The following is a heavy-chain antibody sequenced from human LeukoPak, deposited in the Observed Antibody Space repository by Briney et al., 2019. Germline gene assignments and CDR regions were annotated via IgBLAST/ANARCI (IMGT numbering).Heavy chain of an antibody. Sequence: AGGSLRLSCAASGLTFSSYTMRWVRQAPGKGLEWVSAISAGGGNTYYADSVKGRFTISRDNSKNTLYLQVNSLRAEDTAVYSCAVPQWELLNWGQGTLVTVSS. V-gene: IGHV3-23*01. J-gene: IGHJ4*02. CDR3: AVPQWELLN. CDR1: GLTFSSYT. D-gene: IGHD1-26*01. CDR2: ISAGGGNT.